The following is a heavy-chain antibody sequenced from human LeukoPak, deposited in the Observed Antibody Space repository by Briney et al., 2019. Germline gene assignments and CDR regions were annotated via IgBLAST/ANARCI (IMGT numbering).Heavy chain of an antibody. J-gene: IGHJ6*02. D-gene: IGHD3-16*02. CDR1: GYTFTSYA. Sequence: ASVKVSCKASGYTFTSYAMHWVRQAPGQRLEWMGWTIAGNGNTKYSQKFQGRVTITRDTSASTAYMELSSLRSEDTAVYYCARFYDYVWGSYLNGMDVWGQGTTVTVSS. CDR3: ARFYDYVWGSYLNGMDV. V-gene: IGHV1-3*01. CDR2: TIAGNGNT.